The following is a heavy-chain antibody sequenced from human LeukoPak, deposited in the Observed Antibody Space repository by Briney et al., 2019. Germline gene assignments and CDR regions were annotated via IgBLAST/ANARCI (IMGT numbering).Heavy chain of an antibody. CDR3: ARDSGYGDYSITHY. D-gene: IGHD4-17*01. CDR1: GFTFSSYA. CDR2: ISYDGSNK. J-gene: IGHJ4*02. V-gene: IGHV3-30-3*01. Sequence: GGSLRLSCAASGFTFSSYAMHWVRQAPGKGLEWVAVISYDGSNKYYADSVKGRFTISRDNSKNTLYLQMNSLRAEDTAVYYCARDSGYGDYSITHYWGQGTLVTVSS.